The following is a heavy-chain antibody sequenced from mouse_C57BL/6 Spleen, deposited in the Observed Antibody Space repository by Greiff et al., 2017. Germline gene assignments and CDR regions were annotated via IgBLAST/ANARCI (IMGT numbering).Heavy chain of an antibody. CDR3: AAIYYDYDPFAY. V-gene: IGHV1-82*01. CDR1: GYAFSSSW. CDR2: IYPGDGDT. D-gene: IGHD2-4*01. Sequence: VQLVESGPELVKPGASVKISCKASGYAFSSSWMNWVKQRPGKGLEWIGRIYPGDGDTNYNGKFKGKATLTADKSSSTAYMQLISLTSEDSAVYFCAAIYYDYDPFAYWGQGTLVTVSA. J-gene: IGHJ3*01.